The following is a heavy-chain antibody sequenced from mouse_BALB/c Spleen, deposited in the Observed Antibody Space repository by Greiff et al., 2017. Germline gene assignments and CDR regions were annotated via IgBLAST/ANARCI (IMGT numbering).Heavy chain of an antibody. CDR1: GFTFSSYA. V-gene: IGHV5-6-5*01. CDR2: ISSGGST. D-gene: IGHD2-1*01. J-gene: IGHJ2*01. CDR3: ARAGGNHYFDY. Sequence: EVQLQESGGGLVKPGGSLKLSCAASGFTFSSYAMSWVRQTPEKRLEWVASISSGGSTYYPDSVKGRFTISRDNARNILYLQMSSLRSEDTAMYYCARAGGNHYFDYRGQGTTLTGSS.